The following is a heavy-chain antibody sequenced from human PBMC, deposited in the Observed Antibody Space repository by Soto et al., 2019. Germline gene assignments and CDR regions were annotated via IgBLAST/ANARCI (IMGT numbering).Heavy chain of an antibody. CDR3: AADGNHCSSTSCYPYFDH. Sequence: AAVKVSCKASGFTFTSSAVQWVRQARGQRLEWIGWIVVGSGNTNYAQKFQERVTITRDMSTSTAYMELSSLRSEDTAVYYCAADGNHCSSTSCYPYFDHWGQRPRVTVS. J-gene: IGHJ4*02. CDR1: GFTFTSSA. CDR2: IVVGSGNT. V-gene: IGHV1-58*01. D-gene: IGHD2-2*01.